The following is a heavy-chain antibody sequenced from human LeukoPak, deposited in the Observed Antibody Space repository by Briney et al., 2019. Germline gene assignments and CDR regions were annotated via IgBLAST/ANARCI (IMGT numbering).Heavy chain of an antibody. V-gene: IGHV3-53*01. J-gene: IGHJ3*02. Sequence: GGSLRLSCAASGFTVSSNYMSWVRQAPGKGLEWVSVIYSGGSTYYADSVRGRFTISRDNAKNSLYLQMNSLKAEDTAIYYCAREVGTPQAFDIWGQGTMVTVSS. CDR2: IYSGGST. CDR1: GFTVSSNY. CDR3: AREVGTPQAFDI. D-gene: IGHD1-26*01.